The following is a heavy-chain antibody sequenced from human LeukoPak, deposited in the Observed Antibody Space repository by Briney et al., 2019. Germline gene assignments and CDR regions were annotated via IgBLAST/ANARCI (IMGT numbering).Heavy chain of an antibody. CDR3: AGALGRSSSP. CDR2: ISGSSTSV. D-gene: IGHD3-16*01. CDR1: GFTFDSHT. J-gene: IGHJ5*02. Sequence: GGSLRLSCAASGFTFDSHTVIWVRQAPGKGLQWVASISGSSTSVFYADPVKGRFTISRDNAKNSLYLQMNSLRAEDTAVYYCAGALGRSSSPWGQGTLVTVSS. V-gene: IGHV3-21*01.